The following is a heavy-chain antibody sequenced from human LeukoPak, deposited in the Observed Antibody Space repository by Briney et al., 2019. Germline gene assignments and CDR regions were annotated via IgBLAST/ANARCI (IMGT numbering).Heavy chain of an antibody. V-gene: IGHV3-7*01. CDR1: GFTFSSYE. J-gene: IGHJ5*02. D-gene: IGHD3-9*01. Sequence: GGSLRLSCAASGFTFSSYEMNWVRQAPGKGLEWVANIKQDGSEKYYVDSVKGRFTISRDNAKNSLYLQMNSLRAEDTAAYYCARDISYYDILTGYPHNWFDPWGQGTLVTVSS. CDR2: IKQDGSEK. CDR3: ARDISYYDILTGYPHNWFDP.